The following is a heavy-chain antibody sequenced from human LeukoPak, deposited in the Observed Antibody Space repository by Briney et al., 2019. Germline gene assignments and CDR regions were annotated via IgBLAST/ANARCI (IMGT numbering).Heavy chain of an antibody. CDR3: ARNGILGIAAAVDV. Sequence: PGGSLRLSCAASGFTFSSYPMHWVRQAPGKGLEWVAVISYDGTNKYFADSVKGRFTISRDSSKNTLYLQMNSLRAEDTAVYYCARNGILGIAAAVDVWGKGTTVTVSS. V-gene: IGHV3-30*04. CDR1: GFTFSSYP. D-gene: IGHD6-13*01. J-gene: IGHJ6*04. CDR2: ISYDGTNK.